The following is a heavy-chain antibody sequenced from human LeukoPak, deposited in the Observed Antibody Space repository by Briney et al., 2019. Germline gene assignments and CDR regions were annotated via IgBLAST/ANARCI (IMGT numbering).Heavy chain of an antibody. CDR2: ISYDGSNK. CDR1: GFTVSSNY. J-gene: IGHJ3*02. CDR3: ARGNRDAFDI. Sequence: GGSLRLSCAASGFTVSSNYMSWVRQAPGKGLEWVAVISYDGSNKYYADSVKGRFTISRDNSKNTLYLQMNSLRAEDTAVYYCARGNRDAFDIWGQGTMVTVSS. V-gene: IGHV3-30*03.